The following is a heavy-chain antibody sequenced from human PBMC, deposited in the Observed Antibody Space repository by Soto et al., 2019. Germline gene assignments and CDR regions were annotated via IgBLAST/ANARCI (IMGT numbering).Heavy chain of an antibody. CDR1: GGTFSSYA. V-gene: IGHV1-69*01. CDR3: AFYYYDSSGYLKEYYFDY. D-gene: IGHD3-22*01. J-gene: IGHJ4*02. Sequence: QVQLVQSGAEGKKPGSSVKVSCKASGGTFSSYAISWVRQAPGQGLEWMGGVIPIFGTANYAQKFQGRVTITADESTSTAYMELSSLRSEDTAVYYCAFYYYDSSGYLKEYYFDYWGQGTLVTVSS. CDR2: VIPIFGTA.